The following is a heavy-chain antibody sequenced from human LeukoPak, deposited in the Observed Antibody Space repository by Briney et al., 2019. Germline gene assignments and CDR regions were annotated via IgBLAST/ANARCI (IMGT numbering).Heavy chain of an antibody. CDR2: ISYDGSNK. V-gene: IGHV3-30*04. CDR1: GFTFSSYA. CDR3: AKGSSNSYYSPLDN. J-gene: IGHJ4*02. D-gene: IGHD3-10*01. Sequence: PGGSLRLSCAASGFTFSSYAMHWVRQAPGKGLEWVAVISYDGSNKYYADSVKGRFTISRDDSKNMLYLQVHGLRAEDTAIYYCAKGSSNSYYSPLDNWGQRTLVTVSS.